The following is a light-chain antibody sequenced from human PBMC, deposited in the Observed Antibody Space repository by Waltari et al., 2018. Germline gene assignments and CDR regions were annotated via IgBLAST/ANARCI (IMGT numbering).Light chain of an antibody. CDR3: QVWDSSSNHAV. CDR2: DDI. V-gene: IGLV3-21*02. J-gene: IGLJ2*01. CDR1: SIVTKS. Sequence: SYVLTQPASVSVAPGQTATVTCGGKSIVTKSVHWYQQTAGQTPVLVVDDDIKRPSGVPERFSGSNSGNTATLTISRVEDGDEADYYCQVWDSSSNHAVFGGGTKLTVL.